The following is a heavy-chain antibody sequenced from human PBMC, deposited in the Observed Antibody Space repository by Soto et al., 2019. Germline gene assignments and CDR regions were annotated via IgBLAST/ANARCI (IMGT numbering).Heavy chain of an antibody. CDR1: GFTVSSNY. D-gene: IGHD3-3*01. CDR2: IYSGGST. CDR3: ARCPGVSKGGCYYGMDV. Sequence: EVQLVESGGGLIQPGGSLRLSCAASGFTVSSNYMSWVRQAPGKGLEWVSVIYSGGSTYYADSVKGRFTISRDNSKNTLYLQMNSLRAEDTAVYYCARCPGVSKGGCYYGMDVWGQGTTVTVSS. V-gene: IGHV3-53*01. J-gene: IGHJ6*02.